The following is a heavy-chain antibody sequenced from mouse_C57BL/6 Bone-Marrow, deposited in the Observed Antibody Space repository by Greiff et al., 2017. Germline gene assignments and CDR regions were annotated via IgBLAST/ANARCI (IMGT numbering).Heavy chain of an antibody. V-gene: IGHV10-1*01. CDR1: GFSFNTYA. CDR3: VRHKGYDYEFAY. J-gene: IGHJ3*01. CDR2: IRSKSNNYAT. D-gene: IGHD2-4*01. Sequence: EVQLVESGGGLVQPKGSLKLSCAASGFSFNTYAMNWVRQAPGKGLEWVARIRSKSNNYATYYADSVKDRFTISRDDSESMLYLQMNNLKTEDTAMYYCVRHKGYDYEFAYWGHGTLVTVSA.